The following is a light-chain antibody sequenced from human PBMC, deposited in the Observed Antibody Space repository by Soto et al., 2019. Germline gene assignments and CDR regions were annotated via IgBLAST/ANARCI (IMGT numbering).Light chain of an antibody. J-gene: IGKJ2*02. V-gene: IGKV1-39*01. Sequence: DIQMTQSPSSLSASVGDRVTITCRASQSISTSLNWYQHKPGQAPKLLIYAASTLQTGVPSRFSGSGSGTDFSLTISSLQPEDFAAYYCQHTYRPPCAFGQGTRVEIK. CDR2: AAS. CDR3: QHTYRPPCA. CDR1: QSISTS.